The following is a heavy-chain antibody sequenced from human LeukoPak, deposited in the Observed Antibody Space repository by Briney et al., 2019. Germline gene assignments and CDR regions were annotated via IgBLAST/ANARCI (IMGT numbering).Heavy chain of an antibody. CDR2: IRYDGSNK. J-gene: IGHJ4*02. V-gene: IGHV3-30*02. CDR3: ANIVVVAARFDY. CDR1: GFTFSSYG. Sequence: GGSLRLSCAASGFTFSSYGMHWVRQAPGKGLEWVAFIRYDGSNKYYADSVKGRFTISRDNSKNTLYLQMNSLRAGDTAVYYCANIVVVAARFDYWGQGTLVSVSS. D-gene: IGHD2-15*01.